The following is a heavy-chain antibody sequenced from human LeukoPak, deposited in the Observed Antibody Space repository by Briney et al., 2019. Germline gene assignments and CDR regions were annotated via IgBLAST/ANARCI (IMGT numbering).Heavy chain of an antibody. CDR3: ARRGYSSSWYPYYYYMDV. J-gene: IGHJ6*03. CDR1: GYTFTSYD. Sequence: ASVKVSCKASGYTFTSYDINWVRQATGQGLEWMGWMNPNSGNTGYAQKFQGRVTITRNTSISTAYMELSSLRSEDTAVYYCARRGYSSSWYPYYYYMDVWGKGTTVTVSS. CDR2: MNPNSGNT. V-gene: IGHV1-8*03. D-gene: IGHD6-13*01.